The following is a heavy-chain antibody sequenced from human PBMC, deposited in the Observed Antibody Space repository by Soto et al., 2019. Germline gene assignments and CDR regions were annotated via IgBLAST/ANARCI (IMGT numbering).Heavy chain of an antibody. D-gene: IGHD1-26*01. CDR2: ISTTSTYI. V-gene: IGHV3-21*01. J-gene: IGHJ4*02. Sequence: YSMNWVRQAPGKGLEWVSSISTTSTYIYYADSVKGRFTVSRDNAKNSLYLQMTSLRPEDTAVYYCARDGIVGTTDFFDYWGQGTLVTVSS. CDR3: ARDGIVGTTDFFDY. CDR1: YS.